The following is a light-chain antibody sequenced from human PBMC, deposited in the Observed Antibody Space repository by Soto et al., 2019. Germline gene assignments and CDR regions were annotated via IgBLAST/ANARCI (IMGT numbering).Light chain of an antibody. J-gene: IGKJ1*01. CDR1: QSVSNY. CDR2: DTF. Sequence: IVLTQSPATLSLSPGARATLSCRAGQSVSNYLAWYQQKPGQAPRLLIYDTFNRATGSPARFSGSGSGTDFTLTISSLAPDDPAVYFCLQRSSWPWTGGHAPKVDI. V-gene: IGKV3-11*01. CDR3: LQRSSWPWT.